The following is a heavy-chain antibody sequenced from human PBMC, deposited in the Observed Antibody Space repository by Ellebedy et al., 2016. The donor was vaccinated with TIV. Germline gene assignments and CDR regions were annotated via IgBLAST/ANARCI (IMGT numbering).Heavy chain of an antibody. J-gene: IGHJ4*02. Sequence: PGGSLRLSCAASGFTFSTFAMTWVRQAPGKGLEWVSVISATDGSTSYADSVKGRFTISRDNSKSTLYLQMNSRRADDTAVYYCARTRWLHKSLDYWGQGTLVTVSS. CDR1: GFTFSTFA. V-gene: IGHV3-23*01. CDR3: ARTRWLHKSLDY. CDR2: ISATDGST. D-gene: IGHD6-19*01.